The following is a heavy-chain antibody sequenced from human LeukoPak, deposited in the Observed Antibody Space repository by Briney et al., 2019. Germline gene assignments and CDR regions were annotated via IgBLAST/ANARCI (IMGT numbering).Heavy chain of an antibody. V-gene: IGHV3-15*01. Sequence: GGSLRLSCAASGFTFSNAWMSWVRQAPGKGLEWVGRIKSKTDGGTTDYAAPVKGRFTISRDDSKNTLYLQMNSLKTEDTAMYYCTTALAVTTLDYWGQGTLVTVSS. CDR1: GFTFSNAW. J-gene: IGHJ4*02. CDR3: TTALAVTTLDY. CDR2: IKSKTDGGTT. D-gene: IGHD4-17*01.